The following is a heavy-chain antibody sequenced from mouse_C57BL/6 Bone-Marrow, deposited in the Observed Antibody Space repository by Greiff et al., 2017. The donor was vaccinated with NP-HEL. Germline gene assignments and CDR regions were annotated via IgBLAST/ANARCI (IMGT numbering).Heavy chain of an antibody. CDR1: GYTFTSYW. Sequence: QVQLKQPGAELVMPGASVKLSCKASGYTFTSYWMHWVKQRPGQGLEWIGEIDPSDSYTNYNQKFKGKSTLTVDKSSSTAYMQLSSLTSEDSAVYYCARGLDYYGSSLAWFAYWGQGTLVTVSA. CDR2: IDPSDSYT. V-gene: IGHV1-69*01. D-gene: IGHD1-1*01. J-gene: IGHJ3*01. CDR3: ARGLDYYGSSLAWFAY.